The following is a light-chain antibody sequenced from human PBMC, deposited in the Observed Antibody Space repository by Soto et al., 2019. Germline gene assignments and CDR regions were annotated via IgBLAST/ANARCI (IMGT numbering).Light chain of an antibody. J-gene: IGLJ2*01. Sequence: QSALSQPRSVSGSPGQSVTISCTGTSTDVGASNYVSWYQQHSEKAPKLIIYDVTERPSGVPDRFSGSKSGNTASLTISGLQAEDEADYYCCSYGNMNIYRIFGGGTKLTVL. CDR2: DVT. CDR1: STDVGASNY. CDR3: CSYGNMNIYRI. V-gene: IGLV2-11*01.